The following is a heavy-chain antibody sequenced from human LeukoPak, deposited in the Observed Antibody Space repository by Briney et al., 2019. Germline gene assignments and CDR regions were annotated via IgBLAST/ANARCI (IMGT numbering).Heavy chain of an antibody. Sequence: SVKVSCKASGGTFSSYSISWLRQAPGQGLEWMGRIIPNFGTANYAQKFQGRRTISREECTTTAHMELSSVRSEDKAVYYCARANLDAFDPWGQGTLVTVSS. D-gene: IGHD1-1*01. CDR3: ARANLDAFDP. CDR2: IIPNFGTA. J-gene: IGHJ5*02. CDR1: GGTFSSYS. V-gene: IGHV1-69*05.